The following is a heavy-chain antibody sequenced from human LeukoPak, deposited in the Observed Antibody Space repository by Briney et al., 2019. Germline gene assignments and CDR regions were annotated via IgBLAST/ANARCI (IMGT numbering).Heavy chain of an antibody. J-gene: IGHJ4*02. V-gene: IGHV3-43*02. CDR2: ISGDGTNT. CDR3: ARASPRGWFHWNYYFDF. Sequence: GGSLRLSCAASGFTFADYAMHWVRQVPGKCLEWVSLISGDGTNTYSADSVKGRSTISRDNRRYSLYLHMNSLRTEDTAFYYCARASPRGWFHWNYYFDFWGQGSLVTVSS. D-gene: IGHD1-7*01. CDR1: GFTFADYA.